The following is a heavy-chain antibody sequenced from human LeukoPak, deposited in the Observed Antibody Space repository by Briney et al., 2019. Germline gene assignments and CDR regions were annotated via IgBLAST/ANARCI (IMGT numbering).Heavy chain of an antibody. V-gene: IGHV4-34*01. J-gene: IGHJ6*02. Sequence: PSETLPLTCTVFGGSFTDYFWTWIRHSPGKGLEWIGEINDYTGDTNYNPSLNSRVSISLEKSKNQFSLELRSVTAADTAVYYCARGRIAKIVVVHSFSYGMDVWGQGTTVTVSS. CDR1: GGSFTDYF. CDR3: ARGRIAKIVVVHSFSYGMDV. D-gene: IGHD3-22*01. CDR2: INDYTGDT.